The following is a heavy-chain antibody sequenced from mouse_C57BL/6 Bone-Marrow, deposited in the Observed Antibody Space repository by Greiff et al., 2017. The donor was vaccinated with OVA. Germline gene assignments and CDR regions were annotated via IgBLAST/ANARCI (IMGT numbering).Heavy chain of an antibody. J-gene: IGHJ2*01. CDR3: ARVGYFDY. CDR1: GFTFSSYA. Sequence: EVQVVESGGGLVKPGGSLKLSCAASGFTFSSYAMSWVRQTPEKRLEWVATISDGGSYTYYPDNVKGRFTISRDNAKNNLYLQLRHLKSEDTAMDYCARVGYFDYWGQGTTLTVSS. V-gene: IGHV5-4*01. CDR2: ISDGGSYT.